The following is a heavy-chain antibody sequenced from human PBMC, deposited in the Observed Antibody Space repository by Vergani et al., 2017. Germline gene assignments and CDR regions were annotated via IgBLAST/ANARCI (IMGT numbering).Heavy chain of an antibody. V-gene: IGHV4-31*03. J-gene: IGHJ4*02. D-gene: IGHD6-6*01. Sequence: QVQLQESGPGLVKPSQTLSLTCTVSGGSISSGGYYWSWIRQHPGKGLEWIGYIYYSGSTYYNPSLKSRVTISGDTSKNQFSLKLSSVTAADTAVYCCARASIAARLRIWYFDYWGQGTLVTVSS. CDR2: IYYSGST. CDR1: GGSISSGGYY. CDR3: ARASIAARLRIWYFDY.